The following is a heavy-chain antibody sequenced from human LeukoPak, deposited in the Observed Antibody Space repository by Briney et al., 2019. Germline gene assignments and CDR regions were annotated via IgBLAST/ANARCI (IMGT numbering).Heavy chain of an antibody. CDR3: ARARRDSSGYFDY. CDR1: GYSISSGYY. CDR2: IFHTGSA. V-gene: IGHV4-38-2*02. Sequence: PSETLSLTCNVSGYSISSGYYWGWIRQPPGKGLEYIGSIFHTGSADYNPSLKSRVTLSVDTSKNQFSLKLNSVTAADTAVYYCARARRDSSGYFDYWGQGTLVTVSS. D-gene: IGHD3-22*01. J-gene: IGHJ4*02.